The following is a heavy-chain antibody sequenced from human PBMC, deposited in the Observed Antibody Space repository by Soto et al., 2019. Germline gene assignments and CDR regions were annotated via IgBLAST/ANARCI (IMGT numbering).Heavy chain of an antibody. J-gene: IGHJ4*02. CDR3: VRRRDSSGYDY. V-gene: IGHV3-64*01. Sequence: EVQLVESGGDLVQPGGYLRVSCAASGFTFSSYAMHWVRQAPGKGLEYVSAITSNGGSTYYANSVKGRFTISRDNSKNTLYLQMGSLRPEDMAVYYCVRRRDSSGYDYWGQGTLVTVSS. CDR2: ITSNGGST. D-gene: IGHD3-22*01. CDR1: GFTFSSYA.